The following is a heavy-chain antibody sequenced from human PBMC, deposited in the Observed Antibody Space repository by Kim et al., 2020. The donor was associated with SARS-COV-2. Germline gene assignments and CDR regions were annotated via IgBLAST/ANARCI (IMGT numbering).Heavy chain of an antibody. J-gene: IGHJ3*02. CDR3: TTTPPPDPNAFDI. V-gene: IGHV3-15*01. Sequence: GGSLRLSCAASGFTFSNAWMSWVRQAPGKGLEWVGRIKSKTDGGTTDYAAPVKGRFTISRDDSKNTLYLQMNSLKTEDTAVYYCTTTPPPDPNAFDIWGQGTMVTVSS. CDR1: GFTFSNAW. CDR2: IKSKTDGGTT.